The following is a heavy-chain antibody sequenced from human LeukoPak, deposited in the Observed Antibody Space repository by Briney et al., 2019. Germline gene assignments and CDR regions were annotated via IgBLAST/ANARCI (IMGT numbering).Heavy chain of an antibody. CDR2: INSDGGTT. CDR1: GFTLGTYW. J-gene: IGHJ4*02. Sequence: GGSLRLPCGASGFTLGTYWMHWVRQAPGKGLVWVSGINSDGGTTTYADSVKGRFTISRDNAKNTLYLQMNNLRAEDTAIYYCATDSYVSGSYYRLFYWGQGTLVTVSS. D-gene: IGHD3-10*01. CDR3: ATDSYVSGSYYRLFY. V-gene: IGHV3-74*01.